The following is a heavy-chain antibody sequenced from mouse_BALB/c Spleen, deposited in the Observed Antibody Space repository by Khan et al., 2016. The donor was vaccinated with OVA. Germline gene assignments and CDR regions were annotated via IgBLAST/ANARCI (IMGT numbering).Heavy chain of an antibody. J-gene: IGHJ3*01. CDR1: GFTFSTYG. CDR2: VSPGGSYT. V-gene: IGHV5-6*01. D-gene: IGHD1-1*01. Sequence: VQLKESGGDFVKPGGSLKLSCAASGFTFSTYGMSWVRQTPDRRLEWVATVSPGGSYTYYPDRVKDRSTISRDKAKNTLYLQMSSLKSEDTVMFYCTRLAYYYDGEGFAYWGQGTLVTVSA. CDR3: TRLAYYYDGEGFAY.